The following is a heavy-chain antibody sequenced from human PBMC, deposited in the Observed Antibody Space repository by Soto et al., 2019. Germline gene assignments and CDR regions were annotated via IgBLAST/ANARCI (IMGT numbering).Heavy chain of an antibody. V-gene: IGHV1-45*02. CDR3: AGTTYDFRSGYYGGMDV. CDR2: ITPFNGNT. D-gene: IGHD3-3*01. CDR1: GYTFTYRY. J-gene: IGHJ6*02. Sequence: AASVKVSCKASGYTFTYRYLHWVRQAPGQALEWMGWITPFNGNTNYAQKFQDRVTITRDRSMSTAYMELSSLRSEDTAMYYCAGTTYDFRSGYYGGMDVWGQGTTVTVSS.